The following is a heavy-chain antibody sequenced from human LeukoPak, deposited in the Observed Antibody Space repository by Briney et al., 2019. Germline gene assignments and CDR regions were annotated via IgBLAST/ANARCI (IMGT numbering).Heavy chain of an antibody. Sequence: SETLSLTCTVSGGSISSYYWSWIRQPPGKGLEWIGYIYYSGSTNYNPSLKSRVTISVDTSKNQFSLKLSSVTAADTAVYYCARVRNYYDSSGYRTYYYYYYYMDVWGKGTTVTVSS. CDR1: GGSISSYY. CDR3: ARVRNYYDSSGYRTYYYYYYYMDV. CDR2: IYYSGST. J-gene: IGHJ6*03. V-gene: IGHV4-59*12. D-gene: IGHD3-22*01.